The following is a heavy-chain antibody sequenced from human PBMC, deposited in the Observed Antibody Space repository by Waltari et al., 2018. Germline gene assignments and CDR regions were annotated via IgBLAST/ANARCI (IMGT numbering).Heavy chain of an antibody. CDR2: IYYSGST. V-gene: IGHV4-39*01. J-gene: IGHJ3*02. Sequence: QLQLQESGQGLVKHAETLSLTCTVYGGSISSSNYYWGWIRKPPWKGLEWIGSIYYSGSTYYNPSLKSRVTISVDTSKNQFSLKLSSVTAADTAVYYCARRVSRGAFDIWGQGTMVTVSS. CDR1: GGSISSSNYY. CDR3: ARRVSRGAFDI.